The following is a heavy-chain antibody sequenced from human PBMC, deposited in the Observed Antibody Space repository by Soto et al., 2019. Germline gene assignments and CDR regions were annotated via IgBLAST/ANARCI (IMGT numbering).Heavy chain of an antibody. CDR1: GYTFTGYG. V-gene: IGHV1-18*01. Sequence: GAGVKVSCKDPGYTFTGYGIRWVRQAPGEGLEGMGWVRAYNGNTKYAQKLEGRVTMNTDTSTSTSYMQLRSLRSDDTAVYYCARDEFFVDFCSGYHEFHYYYGMDLWGQGTTVTVSS. CDR2: VRAYNGNT. CDR3: ARDEFFVDFCSGYHEFHYYYGMDL. J-gene: IGHJ6*02. D-gene: IGHD3-3*01.